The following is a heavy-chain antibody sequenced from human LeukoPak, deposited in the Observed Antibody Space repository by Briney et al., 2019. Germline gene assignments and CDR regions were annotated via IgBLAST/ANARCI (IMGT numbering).Heavy chain of an antibody. J-gene: IGHJ4*02. CDR1: GLTFSSPW. Sequence: GGSLRLSCAASGLTFSSPWMSWVGHAPGKGLEWVASITQGGTVKYYVDSVKGRFTISRDNAVNSLFLQMNSLRAEDTAVYYCASQWGSGSHYWGQGTLVTVSS. CDR3: ASQWGSGSHY. V-gene: IGHV3-7*02. D-gene: IGHD7-27*01. CDR2: ITQGGTVK.